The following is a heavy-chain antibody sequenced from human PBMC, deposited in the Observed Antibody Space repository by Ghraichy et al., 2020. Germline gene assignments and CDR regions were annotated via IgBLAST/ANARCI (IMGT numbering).Heavy chain of an antibody. D-gene: IGHD3-22*01. J-gene: IGHJ3*02. CDR1: GGSISSYY. CDR3: ARVFSDGYYYDSSGPSHAFDI. Sequence: SETLSLTCTVSGGSISSYYWSWIRQPPGKGLEWIGYIYYSGSTNYNPSLKSRVTISVDTSKNQFSLKLSSVTAADTAVYYCARVFSDGYYYDSSGPSHAFDIWGQGTMVTVSS. V-gene: IGHV4-59*01. CDR2: IYYSGST.